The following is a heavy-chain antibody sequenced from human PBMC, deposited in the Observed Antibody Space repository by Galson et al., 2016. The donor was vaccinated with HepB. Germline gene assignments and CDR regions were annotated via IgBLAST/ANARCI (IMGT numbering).Heavy chain of an antibody. J-gene: IGHJ4*02. V-gene: IGHV3-23*01. D-gene: IGHD3-9*01. CDR2: ISWNGDST. Sequence: SMRLSCAAAGFSSSSYALTWGRQAPGEGVEWVLAISWNGDSTYYKDSVRGRFTISRDNSKNTLFLQMNSLRAEDTAVYYCAKDLIVDYKFLTGYYIPEYFDYWGQGTLVTVSS. CDR1: GFSSSSYA. CDR3: AKDLIVDYKFLTGYYIPEYFDY.